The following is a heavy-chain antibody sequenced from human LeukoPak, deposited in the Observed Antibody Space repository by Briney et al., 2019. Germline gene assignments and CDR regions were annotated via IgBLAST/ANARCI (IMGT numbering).Heavy chain of an antibody. V-gene: IGHV3-33*01. CDR2: IWYDGSNK. Sequence: PGGSLRLSCAASGFTFSSYGMHWVRQAPGKGLEGVAVIWYDGSNKYYADSVKGRFTISRDNSKNTLYLQMNSLRAEDTAVYYCARDWNYHALGYWGQGTLVTVSS. CDR1: GFTFSSYG. J-gene: IGHJ4*02. CDR3: ARDWNYHALGY. D-gene: IGHD1-7*01.